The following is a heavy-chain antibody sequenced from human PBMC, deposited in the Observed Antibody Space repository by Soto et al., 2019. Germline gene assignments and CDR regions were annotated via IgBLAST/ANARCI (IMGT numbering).Heavy chain of an antibody. Sequence: EVQLLESGGGLVQPGGSLRLSCAASGFTFSSYAMSWVRQAPGKGLEWVSAISGSGGSTYYADSVKGRFTISRDNSKNMLYLQMNSLRADDTAVYYCAKRRELTYYYGSGSYSAYYYYYYMDVWGKGTTVTVSS. D-gene: IGHD3-10*01. CDR1: GFTFSSYA. V-gene: IGHV3-23*01. CDR2: ISGSGGST. CDR3: AKRRELTYYYGSGSYSAYYYYYYMDV. J-gene: IGHJ6*03.